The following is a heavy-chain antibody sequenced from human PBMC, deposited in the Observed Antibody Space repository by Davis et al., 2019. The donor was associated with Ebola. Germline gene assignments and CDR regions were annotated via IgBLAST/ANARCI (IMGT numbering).Heavy chain of an antibody. D-gene: IGHD1-26*01. CDR1: GYTFTSYA. CDR3: ARDIIVGATDY. CDR2: ISAYNGNT. J-gene: IGHJ4*02. Sequence: ASVKVSCKASGYTFTSYAMHWVRQAPGQRLEWMGWISAYNGNTNYAQKLQGRVTMTTDTSTSTAYMELRSLRSDDTAVYYCARDIIVGATDYWGQGTLVTVSS. V-gene: IGHV1-18*01.